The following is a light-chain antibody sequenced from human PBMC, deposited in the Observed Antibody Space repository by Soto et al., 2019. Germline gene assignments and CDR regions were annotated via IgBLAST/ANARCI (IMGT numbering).Light chain of an antibody. CDR2: EVS. V-gene: IGLV2-8*01. Sequence: QSALTQPPSASGSPGQSVTISCTGTSSDVGGYNYVSWYQQHPGKAPKLMIYEVSKRPSGVPDRFSGSKSGNTASLTVSGLKAEDEADYYFSSYAGSNNNVVFGGGTKLTVL. CDR3: SSYAGSNNNVV. CDR1: SSDVGGYNY. J-gene: IGLJ2*01.